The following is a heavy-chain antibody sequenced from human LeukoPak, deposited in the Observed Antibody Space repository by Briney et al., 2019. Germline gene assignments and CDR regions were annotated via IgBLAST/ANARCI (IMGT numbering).Heavy chain of an antibody. J-gene: IGHJ4*02. CDR3: ARETYGSGSYYDY. V-gene: IGHV3-53*04. CDR2: IYSGGST. CDR1: GFTVSSNY. D-gene: IGHD3-10*01. Sequence: GGSLRLSCAASGFTVSSNYMSWVRQAPGKGLEWVSVIYSGGSTYCADSVKGRFTISRHNSKNTLYLQMNSLRAEDTAVYYCARETYGSGSYYDYWGQGTLVTVSS.